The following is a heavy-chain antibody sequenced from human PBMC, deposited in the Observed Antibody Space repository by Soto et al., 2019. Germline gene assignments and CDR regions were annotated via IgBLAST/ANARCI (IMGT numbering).Heavy chain of an antibody. CDR1: GFTFSNAW. CDR2: IKSKTDGGTT. CDR3: TTDWEPRIEAAPVPKTSDY. D-gene: IGHD6-13*01. V-gene: IGHV3-15*01. J-gene: IGHJ4*02. Sequence: PGGSLRLSCAASGFTFSNAWMSWVRQAPGKGLEWVGRIKSKTDGGTTDYAAPVKGRFTISRDDSKNTLYLQMNSLKTEDTAVYYCTTDWEPRIEAAPVPKTSDYWGQGTLVTVSS.